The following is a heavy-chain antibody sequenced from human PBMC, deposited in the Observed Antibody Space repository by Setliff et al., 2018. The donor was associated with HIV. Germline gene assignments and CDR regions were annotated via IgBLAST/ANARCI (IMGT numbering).Heavy chain of an antibody. D-gene: IGHD2-21*02. V-gene: IGHV2-70*11. CDR3: ARMRGGDCYSGFDY. J-gene: IGHJ4*02. CDR2: IDWDDDK. CDR1: GFSLSTSGMC. Sequence: SGPTLVNPTQTLTLTCTFSGFSLSTSGMCVSWIRQPPGKALEWLARIDWDDDKYYSTSLKTRLTISKDTSKNQVVLTMTNMDPVDTATYYCARMRGGDCYSGFDYWGQGIPVTVSS.